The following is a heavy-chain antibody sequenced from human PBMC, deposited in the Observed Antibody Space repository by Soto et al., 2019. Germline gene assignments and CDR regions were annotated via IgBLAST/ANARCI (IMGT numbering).Heavy chain of an antibody. CDR3: ARAPVGLDTISYFDY. Sequence: SETLSLTCAVSGGSISDGGFTWSWILQPPGKGLEWIGYIYNGGSTYYRPSLKSRMHMSLDATRNHYSLRLTSVTAADTAVYFCARAPVGLDTISYFDYWGQGKLVTVSS. V-gene: IGHV4-30-2*05. CDR1: GGSISDGGFT. J-gene: IGHJ4*02. D-gene: IGHD3-3*01. CDR2: IYNGGST.